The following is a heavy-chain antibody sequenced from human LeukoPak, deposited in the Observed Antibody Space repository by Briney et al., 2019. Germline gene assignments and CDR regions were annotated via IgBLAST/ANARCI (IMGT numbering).Heavy chain of an antibody. V-gene: IGHV3-48*03. J-gene: IGHJ4*02. Sequence: SGGSLRLSCAASGFTFNSYEMNWVRQAPGKGLEWVSYISSSGSTIYYADSVKGRFTISRDNAKNSLYLQMSSLRAEDTAVYYCARESYYYDSSGYYLVDYWGQGTLVTVSS. CDR3: ARESYYYDSSGYYLVDY. CDR2: ISSSGSTI. CDR1: GFTFNSYE. D-gene: IGHD3-22*01.